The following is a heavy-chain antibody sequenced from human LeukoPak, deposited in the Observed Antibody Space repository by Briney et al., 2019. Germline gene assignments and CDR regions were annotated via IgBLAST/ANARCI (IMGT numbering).Heavy chain of an antibody. Sequence: GGSLRLSCAASGFTFSSYAMHWVRQAPGKGLEWVAVISYDGSNKYYADSVKGRFTISRDNSKNTLYLQMNSLRAEDTAVYYCAKASDYVWGSYRWGQGTLVTVSS. J-gene: IGHJ4*02. V-gene: IGHV3-30-3*01. CDR1: GFTFSSYA. D-gene: IGHD3-16*02. CDR2: ISYDGSNK. CDR3: AKASDYVWGSYR.